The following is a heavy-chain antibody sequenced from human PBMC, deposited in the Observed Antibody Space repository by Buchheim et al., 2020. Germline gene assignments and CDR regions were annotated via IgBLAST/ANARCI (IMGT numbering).Heavy chain of an antibody. J-gene: IGHJ6*02. CDR1: GFTFSSYG. V-gene: IGHV3-30*18. Sequence: VQLLESGGGVVQPGRSLRLSCAASGFTFSSYGMHWVRQAPGKGLEWVAVISYDGSNKYYADSVKGRFTISRDNSKNTLYLQMNSLRAEDTAVYYCAKDQRDYDFWSGYYTGDYYYGMDVWGQGTT. CDR3: AKDQRDYDFWSGYYTGDYYYGMDV. D-gene: IGHD3-3*01. CDR2: ISYDGSNK.